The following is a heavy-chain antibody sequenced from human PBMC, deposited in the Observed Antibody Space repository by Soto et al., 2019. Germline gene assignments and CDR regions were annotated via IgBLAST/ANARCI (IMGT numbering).Heavy chain of an antibody. D-gene: IGHD1-26*01. CDR1: GFTFSSYS. CDR3: ATDGSYGYWYFDL. J-gene: IGHJ2*01. V-gene: IGHV3-21*01. CDR2: ISSSSSYI. Sequence: LRLSCAASGFTFSSYSMNWVRQAPGKGLEWVSSISSSSSYIYYADSVKGRFTISRDNAKNSLYLQTNSLRAEDTAVYYCATDGSYGYWYFDLRGRGTLVTVS.